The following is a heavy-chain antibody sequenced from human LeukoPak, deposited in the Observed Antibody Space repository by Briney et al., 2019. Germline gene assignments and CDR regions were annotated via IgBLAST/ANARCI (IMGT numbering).Heavy chain of an antibody. V-gene: IGHV4-34*01. CDR1: GGSFSGYY. CDR3: AARRYYMDV. J-gene: IGHJ6*03. CDR2: INHSGST. Sequence: SETLSLTCAVYGGSFSGYYWSWIRRPPGKGLEWIGEINHSGSTNYNPSLKSRVTISVDTSKNQFSLKLSSVTAADTAVYYCAARRYYMDVWGKGTTVTVSS.